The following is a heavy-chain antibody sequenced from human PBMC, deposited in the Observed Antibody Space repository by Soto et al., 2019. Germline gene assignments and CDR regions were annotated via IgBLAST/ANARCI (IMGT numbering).Heavy chain of an antibody. D-gene: IGHD6-25*01. Sequence: QVQLQQWGAGLLKPSETLSLTCAVYGGSFSGYYWSWIRQPPGKGLEWIGEINHSGSTNYNPSLKRRVTISVDTSKNQFSLKLSSVTAADTAVYYCARDWRRDGYYYYGMDVWGQGTTVTVSS. CDR2: INHSGST. CDR3: ARDWRRDGYYYYGMDV. CDR1: GGSFSGYY. J-gene: IGHJ6*02. V-gene: IGHV4-34*01.